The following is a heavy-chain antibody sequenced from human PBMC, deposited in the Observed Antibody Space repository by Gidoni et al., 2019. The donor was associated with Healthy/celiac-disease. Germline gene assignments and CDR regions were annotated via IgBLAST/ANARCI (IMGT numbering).Heavy chain of an antibody. V-gene: IGHV3-23*01. Sequence: EVQLLESGGGLVQPGGSLRLSCTAPGFTFSSYAISWVRQAPGKGLEWVAAISGSGGSTYYADSGKGRFTISRANSKNTLYLQLNSLRVEVTVVYYCANLKIVGATFHFDYWGQVTLVTVSS. CDR2: ISGSGGST. CDR1: GFTFSSYA. CDR3: ANLKIVGATFHFDY. J-gene: IGHJ4*02. D-gene: IGHD1-26*01.